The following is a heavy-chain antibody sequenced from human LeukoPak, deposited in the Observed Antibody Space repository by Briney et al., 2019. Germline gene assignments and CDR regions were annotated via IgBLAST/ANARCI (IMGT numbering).Heavy chain of an antibody. Sequence: GSLRLSCAASGFTFSSYSMNWVRQAPGKGLEWVSYISSTSSTIYYADSVKGRFTISRDNAKNSLYLQMNSLRAEDTAVYYCARETAPSSGYYYEYFQHWGQGTLVTVSS. V-gene: IGHV3-48*01. D-gene: IGHD3-22*01. CDR1: GFTFSSYS. CDR3: ARETAPSSGYYYEYFQH. J-gene: IGHJ1*01. CDR2: ISSTSSTI.